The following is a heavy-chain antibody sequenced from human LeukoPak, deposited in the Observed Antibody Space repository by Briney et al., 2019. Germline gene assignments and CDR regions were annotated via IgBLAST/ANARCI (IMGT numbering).Heavy chain of an antibody. D-gene: IGHD6-6*01. CDR3: ARDLVSAGFDN. J-gene: IGHJ3*02. CDR1: GYTFSSHA. Sequence: GASVKVSCKAFGYTFSSHAMNWVRQAPGQGLELMGWINTNTGIPTYAQGFAGRFVFSLDTSVTTAYLQITSLKAEDTAVYYCARDLVSAGFDNWGQGTMVTVSS. V-gene: IGHV7-4-1*02. CDR2: INTNTGIP.